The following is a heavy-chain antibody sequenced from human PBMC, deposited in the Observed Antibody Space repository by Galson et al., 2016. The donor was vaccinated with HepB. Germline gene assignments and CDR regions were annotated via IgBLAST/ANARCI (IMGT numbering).Heavy chain of an antibody. CDR3: ARDYYDGSCHYMDY. J-gene: IGHJ4*02. D-gene: IGHD3-22*01. CDR1: GFTFSDHY. CDR2: SRDKAHSYTA. V-gene: IGHV3-72*01. Sequence: LRLSCAASGFTFSDHYIDWVRLAPGKGLEWVGRSRDKAHSYTAEYAASVKGRFAISRDDSDNSLYLQMNSLKTEDTAVYYCARDYYDGSCHYMDYWGRGTLVTVSS.